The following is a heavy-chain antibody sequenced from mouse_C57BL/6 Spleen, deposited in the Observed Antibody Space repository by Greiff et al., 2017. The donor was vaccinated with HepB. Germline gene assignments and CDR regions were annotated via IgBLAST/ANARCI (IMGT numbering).Heavy chain of an antibody. D-gene: IGHD1-1*01. CDR3: ARGPGSSPAWFAY. J-gene: IGHJ3*01. Sequence: VQLQQPGAELVRPGSSVKLSCKASGYTFTSYWMHWVKQRPIQGLEWIGNIDPSDSETHYNQKFKDKATLTVDKSSSTAYMQLSSLTSEDSAVYYCARGPGSSPAWFAYWGQGTLVTVSA. CDR2: IDPSDSET. CDR1: GYTFTSYW. V-gene: IGHV1-52*01.